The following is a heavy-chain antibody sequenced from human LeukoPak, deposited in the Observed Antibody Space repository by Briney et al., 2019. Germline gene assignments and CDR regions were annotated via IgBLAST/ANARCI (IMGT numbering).Heavy chain of an antibody. Sequence: ASVKVSCKASGYTFTSYGISWVRQAPGQGLEWMGWISAYNGNTNYAQKLQGRVTMTTDTSTSTAYMELRSLRSDDTAVYYCAKDPPRIVVVVAATNYYGMDVWGQGTTVTVSS. V-gene: IGHV1-18*01. CDR3: AKDPPRIVVVVAATNYYGMDV. CDR2: ISAYNGNT. D-gene: IGHD2-15*01. J-gene: IGHJ6*02. CDR1: GYTFTSYG.